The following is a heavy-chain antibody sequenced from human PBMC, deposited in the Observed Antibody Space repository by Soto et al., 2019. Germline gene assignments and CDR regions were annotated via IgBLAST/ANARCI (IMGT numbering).Heavy chain of an antibody. D-gene: IGHD4-4*01. Sequence: GGSLRLSCAASGFTVSSNYMSWVRQAPGKGLEWVSVIYSGGSTYYADSVKGRFTISRDNSKNTLYLQMNSLRAEDTAVYYCARGTVTYYYYYGMDVWGQGTTVTVSS. V-gene: IGHV3-66*01. CDR3: ARGTVTYYYYYGMDV. CDR1: GFTVSSNY. CDR2: IYSGGST. J-gene: IGHJ6*02.